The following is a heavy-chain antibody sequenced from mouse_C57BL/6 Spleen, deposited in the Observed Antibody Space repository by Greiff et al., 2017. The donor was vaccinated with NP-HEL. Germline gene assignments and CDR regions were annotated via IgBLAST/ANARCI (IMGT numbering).Heavy chain of an antibody. CDR3: ARVKNWGYFDY. D-gene: IGHD4-1*01. CDR2: INYDGSST. Sequence: EVQVVESEGGLVQPGSSMKLSCTASGFTFSDYYMAWVRQVPEKGLEWVANINYDGSSTYYLDSLKSRFIISRDNAKNILYLQMSSLKSEDTATYYCARVKNWGYFDYWGQGTTLTVSS. J-gene: IGHJ2*01. CDR1: GFTFSDYY. V-gene: IGHV5-16*01.